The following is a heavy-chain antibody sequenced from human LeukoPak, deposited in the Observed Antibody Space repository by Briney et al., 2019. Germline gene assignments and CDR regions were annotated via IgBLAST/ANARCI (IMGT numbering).Heavy chain of an antibody. CDR1: GITLNNFG. Sequence: PGGSLTLSCALSGITLNNFGMSWLGPAPGGGREWFAGLCGSGDGTNYEDSVKGRFTIYRDNSKNTLYLQMSSLRAEDTAVYFCAKRGVVIRVILVGFHREAYYFDSWGQGALVTVSS. V-gene: IGHV3-23*01. CDR3: AKRGVVIRVILVGFHREAYYFDS. CDR2: LCGSGDGT. J-gene: IGHJ4*02. D-gene: IGHD3-22*01.